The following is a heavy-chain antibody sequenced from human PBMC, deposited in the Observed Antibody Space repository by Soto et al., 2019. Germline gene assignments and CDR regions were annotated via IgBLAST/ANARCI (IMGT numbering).Heavy chain of an antibody. Sequence: SLSLTCAVSGGSISSGGYSWSWIRQPPGKGLEWIGYIYHSGSTYYNPSLKSRVTISVDRSKNQFSLKLSSVTAADTAVYYCARGIRFGELPYYFDYWGQGTLVTASS. D-gene: IGHD3-10*01. J-gene: IGHJ4*02. V-gene: IGHV4-30-2*01. CDR2: IYHSGST. CDR3: ARGIRFGELPYYFDY. CDR1: GGSISSGGYS.